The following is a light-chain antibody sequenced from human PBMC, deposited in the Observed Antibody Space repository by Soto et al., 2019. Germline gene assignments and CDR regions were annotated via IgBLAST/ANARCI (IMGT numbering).Light chain of an antibody. CDR1: SSDVGSYNL. CDR3: AAWDDSLNGRV. V-gene: IGLV2-23*01. J-gene: IGLJ1*01. Sequence: QSALTQPASVSGSPEQSITISCTGTSSDVGSYNLVSWYQQHPGKAPKVMIYEATKRPSGVSNRFSGSKSGNTASLTISGLQAEDEADYYCAAWDDSLNGRVFGTGTKLTVL. CDR2: EAT.